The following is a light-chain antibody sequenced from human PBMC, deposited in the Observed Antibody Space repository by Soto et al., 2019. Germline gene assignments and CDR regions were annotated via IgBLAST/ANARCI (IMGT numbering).Light chain of an antibody. Sequence: EIVMTQSPATLSVSPGEIATLSCRASQSVSSNLAWYQQKPCQAPRLLIYGASTRATDIPARFSGSASGTQLTLTSNSLQSKDSAVDYCQQYNNKPQYPFVQGTKLEI. J-gene: IGKJ2*01. CDR2: GAS. CDR3: QQYNNKPQYP. CDR1: QSVSSN. V-gene: IGKV3-15*01.